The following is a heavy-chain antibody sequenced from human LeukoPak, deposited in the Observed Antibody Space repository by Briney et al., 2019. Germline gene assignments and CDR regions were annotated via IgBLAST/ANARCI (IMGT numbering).Heavy chain of an antibody. CDR2: IYYSGST. D-gene: IGHD2-2*01. V-gene: IGHV4-59*01. CDR1: GGSISSYY. Sequence: SETLSLTCTVSGGSISSYYWSWIRQPPGKGLEWIGYIYYSGSTNYNPSLKSRVTISVDTSKNQFSLKLSSVTAADTAVYYCARGGVVVPAAEKVGFDPWGQGTLVTVSS. CDR3: ARGGVVVPAAEKVGFDP. J-gene: IGHJ5*02.